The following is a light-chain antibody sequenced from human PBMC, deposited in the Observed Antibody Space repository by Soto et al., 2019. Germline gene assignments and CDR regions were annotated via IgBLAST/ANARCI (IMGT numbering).Light chain of an antibody. Sequence: ATLSCQASQSVSSNYLAWYQQKPGQAPRLLIYGASSRATGIPDRFSGSGSGTDFTLTISRLEPEDFAVYYCQQYGGMWTFGQGTKVDIK. J-gene: IGKJ1*01. CDR1: QSVSSNY. V-gene: IGKV3-20*01. CDR2: GAS. CDR3: QQYGGMWT.